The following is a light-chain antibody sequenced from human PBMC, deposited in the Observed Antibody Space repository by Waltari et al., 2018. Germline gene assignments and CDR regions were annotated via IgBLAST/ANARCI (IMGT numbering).Light chain of an antibody. V-gene: IGKV4-1*01. Sequence: DIVLTQSPDSLAVSLGERATIHCKSSQTVLHNSNNKNYLDWFQQKPGQPPKLLIYWASTRESGVPDRFSGRGSGTDFTLTISGLQAEDVAVYYCHQYYSSPHTFGQGTKLEIK. CDR1: QTVLHNSNNKNY. CDR2: WAS. CDR3: HQYYSSPHT. J-gene: IGKJ2*01.